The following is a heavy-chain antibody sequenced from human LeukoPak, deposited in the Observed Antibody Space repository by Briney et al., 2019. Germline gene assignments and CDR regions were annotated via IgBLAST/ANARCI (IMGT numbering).Heavy chain of an antibody. V-gene: IGHV3-48*04. CDR2: ISSSSNI. Sequence: GGSLRLSCAASGFTFSGYSMSWVRQAPGKGLEWVSYISSSSNIYYADSVKGRFTISRDNAKNSLYLQMNSLRAEDTAVYYCARDRHSGSYYFDYWGQGTPVTVSS. J-gene: IGHJ4*02. CDR1: GFTFSGYS. D-gene: IGHD1-26*01. CDR3: ARDRHSGSYYFDY.